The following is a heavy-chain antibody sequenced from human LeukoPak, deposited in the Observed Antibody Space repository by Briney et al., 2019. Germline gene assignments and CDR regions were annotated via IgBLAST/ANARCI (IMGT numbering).Heavy chain of an antibody. Sequence: PGGSLRLSCAASGFTFSSYAMHWVRQAPGKGLEWVAVISYDGSNKYYADSVKGRFTISRDNSKNTLYLQMNSLRAEDTAVYCCARDLGTIFGCTNGVCYIRGHYYYYGMDVWGQGTTVTVSS. V-gene: IGHV3-30*04. CDR1: GFTFSSYA. D-gene: IGHD2-8*01. CDR2: ISYDGSNK. J-gene: IGHJ6*02. CDR3: ARDLGTIFGCTNGVCYIRGHYYYYGMDV.